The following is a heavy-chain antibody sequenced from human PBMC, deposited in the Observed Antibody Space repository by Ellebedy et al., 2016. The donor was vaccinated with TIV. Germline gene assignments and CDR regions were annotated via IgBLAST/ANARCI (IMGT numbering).Heavy chain of an antibody. CDR1: GFTFSTYW. J-gene: IGHJ4*02. D-gene: IGHD6-13*01. V-gene: IGHV3-7*01. Sequence: PGGSLRLSCVASGFTFSTYWMNWVRQAPGKGLEWVATINQHGSDINYVDSVRGRYSISRDNAKNSLYLQMNSLTAEDTAIYDWARANQQLPRVVAFWGQGTLVTVSS. CDR2: INQHGSDI. CDR3: ARANQQLPRVVAF.